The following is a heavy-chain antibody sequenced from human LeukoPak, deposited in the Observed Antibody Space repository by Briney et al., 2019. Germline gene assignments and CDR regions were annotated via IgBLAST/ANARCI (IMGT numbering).Heavy chain of an antibody. D-gene: IGHD6-13*01. J-gene: IGHJ4*02. CDR1: GGSISSGDYY. V-gene: IGHV4-30-4*01. Sequence: SETLSLTCTVSGGSISSGDYYWSWIRQPPGKGLEWIGYIYYSGSTYYNPSLKSRVTISVDTSKNQFSLKLSSVTAADTAVYYCARARTAAGTNYFDYWGQGTLVTVSS. CDR3: ARARTAAGTNYFDY. CDR2: IYYSGST.